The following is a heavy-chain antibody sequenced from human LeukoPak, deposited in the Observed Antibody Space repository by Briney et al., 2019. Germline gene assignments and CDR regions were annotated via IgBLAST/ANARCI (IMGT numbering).Heavy chain of an antibody. CDR1: GYTFTGYY. CDR3: ARDRDYSNYLYYFDY. V-gene: IGHV1-2*02. Sequence: ASVKVSCKASGYTFTGYYMHWVRQAPGQGLEWMGWINPNSGGTNYAQKFQGRVTMTRDTSISTAYIELSRLRSDDTAVYYCARDRDYSNYLYYFDYWGQGTLVTVSS. J-gene: IGHJ4*02. CDR2: INPNSGGT. D-gene: IGHD4-11*01.